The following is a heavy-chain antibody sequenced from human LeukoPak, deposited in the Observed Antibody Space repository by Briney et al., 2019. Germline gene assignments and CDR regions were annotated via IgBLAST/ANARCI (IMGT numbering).Heavy chain of an antibody. D-gene: IGHD3-10*01. J-gene: IGHJ4*02. CDR1: GGSISSYY. V-gene: IGHV4-4*07. Sequence: SETLSLTCTVSGGSISSYYWSRIRQPAGKGLEWIGRIYTSGSTNYNPSLKSRVTMSVDTSKNQFSLKLSSVTAADTAVYYCARDFYYGSGSGVDYWGQGTLVTVSS. CDR3: ARDFYYGSGSGVDY. CDR2: IYTSGST.